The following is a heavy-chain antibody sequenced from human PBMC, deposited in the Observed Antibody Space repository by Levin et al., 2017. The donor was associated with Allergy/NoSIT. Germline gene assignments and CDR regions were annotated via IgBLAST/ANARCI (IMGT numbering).Heavy chain of an antibody. CDR2: ISGSGGTT. V-gene: IGHV3-23*01. D-gene: IGHD3-10*01. Sequence: ETLSLTCAASGFTFSSYPMTWVRQAPGEGLEWVSRISGSGGTTYYANSVRGRFTISRDNSKNTLYLQVNSLRAEDTAVYYCAKYKYAAGSYYALDSWGPGTLVTVSS. CDR1: GFTFSSYP. J-gene: IGHJ4*02. CDR3: AKYKYAAGSYYALDS.